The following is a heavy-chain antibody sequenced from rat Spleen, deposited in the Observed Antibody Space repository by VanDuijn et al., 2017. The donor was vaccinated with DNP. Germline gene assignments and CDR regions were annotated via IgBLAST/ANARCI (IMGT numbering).Heavy chain of an antibody. CDR2: IGYDGDSN. J-gene: IGHJ2*01. V-gene: IGHV5-22*01. Sequence: EVQVVESGGGLVQPGRSLKVSCAASGFTFSDYYMAWVRQTPTEGLAWVAYIGYDGDSNYNGDSVQGRFTISRDNAKSTLYLQMNSLRSEDMATYYCARYSLRRVWDYWGQGVMVTVSS. D-gene: IGHD1-11*01. CDR3: ARYSLRRVWDY. CDR1: GFTFSDYY.